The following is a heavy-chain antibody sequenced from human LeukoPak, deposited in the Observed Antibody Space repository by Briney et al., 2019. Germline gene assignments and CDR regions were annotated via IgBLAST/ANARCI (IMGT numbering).Heavy chain of an antibody. CDR2: ISGSGGST. Sequence: GGSLRLSCAASGFTFSSYAMSWVRQAPGKGLEWVSAISGSGGSTYYADSVKGRFTISRDNSKNTLYLQMNSLRAEDTAVYYCANNVLLRFGEFHWGQGTLVTVSS. CDR3: ANNVLLRFGEFH. D-gene: IGHD3-10*01. CDR1: GFTFSSYA. V-gene: IGHV3-23*01. J-gene: IGHJ4*02.